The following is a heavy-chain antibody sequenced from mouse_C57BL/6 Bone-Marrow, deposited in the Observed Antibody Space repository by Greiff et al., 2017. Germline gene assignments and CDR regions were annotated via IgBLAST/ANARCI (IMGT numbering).Heavy chain of an antibody. V-gene: IGHV3-6*01. CDR3: AREDYYYGSSYD. CDR1: GYSITSGYY. J-gene: IGHJ2*01. CDR2: ISYDGSN. Sequence: VQLKESGPGLVKPSQSLSLTCSVTGYSITSGYYWNWIRQFPGNKLEWMGYISYDGSNNYNPSLKNRISITRDTSKNQFFLKLNSVTTEDTATYYCAREDYYYGSSYDWGQGTTLTVSS. D-gene: IGHD1-1*01.